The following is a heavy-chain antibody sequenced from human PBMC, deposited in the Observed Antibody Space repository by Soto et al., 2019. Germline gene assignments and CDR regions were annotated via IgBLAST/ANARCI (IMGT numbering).Heavy chain of an antibody. Sequence: ASVKVSCKASGYTFTSYGISWVRQAPGQGLEWMGWISAYNGNTNYAQKLQGRVTMTTDTSTSTAYMELRSLRSDDTAVYYCARDLRPDCSSTSCRDYWDQGTLVTVSS. V-gene: IGHV1-18*01. CDR1: GYTFTSYG. CDR3: ARDLRPDCSSTSCRDY. CDR2: ISAYNGNT. D-gene: IGHD2-2*01. J-gene: IGHJ4*02.